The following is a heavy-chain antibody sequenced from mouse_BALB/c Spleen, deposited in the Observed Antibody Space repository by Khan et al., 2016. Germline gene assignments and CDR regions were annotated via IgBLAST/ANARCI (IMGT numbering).Heavy chain of an antibody. CDR1: DDSITSGY. V-gene: IGHV3-8*02. J-gene: IGHJ4*01. Sequence: EVQLQESGPSLVKPSQTLSLTCSVTDDSITSGYWNWIRKFPGNKLEYMGYISDSGSNYYNPSLKSRISITRDTSTNQYSLQLNSVTTEDTATYYCARSVRAIMDYWGQGTSVTVSS. CDR2: ISDSGSN. CDR3: ARSVRAIMDY.